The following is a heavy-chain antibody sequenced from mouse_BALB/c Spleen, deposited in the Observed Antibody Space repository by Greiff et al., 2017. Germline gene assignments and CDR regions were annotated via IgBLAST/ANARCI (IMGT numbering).Heavy chain of an antibody. CDR2: ISSGSSTI. CDR1: GFTFSSFG. J-gene: IGHJ4*01. V-gene: IGHV5-17*02. CDR3: AREGRYDYYAMDY. D-gene: IGHD2-14*01. Sequence: EVKLMESGGGLVQPGGSRKLSCAASGFTFSSFGMHWVRQAPEKGLEWVAYISSGSSTIYYADTVKGRFTISRDNPKNTLFLQMTSLRSEETAMYYCAREGRYDYYAMDYWGQGTSVTVSS.